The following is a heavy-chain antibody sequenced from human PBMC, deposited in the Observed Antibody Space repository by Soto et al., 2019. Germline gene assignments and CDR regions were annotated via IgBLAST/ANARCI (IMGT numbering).Heavy chain of an antibody. J-gene: IGHJ4*02. CDR3: ARDRVAASRRFFDY. CDR2: ISYDGSNK. V-gene: IGHV3-30-3*01. D-gene: IGHD1-26*01. CDR1: GFTFSSYA. Sequence: QVQLVESGGGVVQPGRSLRLSCAASGFTFSSYAMHWVRQAPGKGLEWVAVISYDGSNKYYADSVKGRFTISRDNSKNTLYLQMNSLRAEDTAVYYCARDRVAASRRFFDYWGQGTLVTVSS.